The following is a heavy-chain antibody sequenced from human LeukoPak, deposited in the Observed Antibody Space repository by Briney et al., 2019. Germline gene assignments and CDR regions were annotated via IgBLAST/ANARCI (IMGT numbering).Heavy chain of an antibody. V-gene: IGHV4-4*09. D-gene: IGHD4-17*01. Sequence: SEALSLTCTASGASISTYYWSWIRQPPGEGLEWIAYIAPSGSAVYNPSLNSRLTVSVDTSKNQFSLKLNSVTAADTAVYYCARHLATTVTRGYSCHPMDVWGKGTTVSVSS. J-gene: IGHJ6*03. CDR1: GASISTYY. CDR3: ARHLATTVTRGYSCHPMDV. CDR2: IAPSGSA.